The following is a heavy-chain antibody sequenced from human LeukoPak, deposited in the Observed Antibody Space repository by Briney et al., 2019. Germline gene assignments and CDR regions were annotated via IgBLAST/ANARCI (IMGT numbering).Heavy chain of an antibody. V-gene: IGHV3-21*01. CDR3: SRTSDCSSTSCYATLDY. Sequence: GGSLRLSCAASGFTFSSYSMNWVRQAPGKGLEWVSSISSSSSYIYYADSVKGRFTISRDNAKNSLYLQMNSLRAEDTDVYYCSRTSDCSSTSCYATLDYWGQGTLVTLSS. J-gene: IGHJ4*02. CDR2: ISSSSSYI. CDR1: GFTFSSYS. D-gene: IGHD2-2*01.